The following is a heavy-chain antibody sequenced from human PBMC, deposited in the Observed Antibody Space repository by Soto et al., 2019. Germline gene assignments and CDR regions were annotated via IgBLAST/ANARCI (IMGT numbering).Heavy chain of an antibody. Sequence: SETLSLTCTFSGGSSTTYYWSWIRQFPGKGLEWIGYRYYSGSTSYNPSLESRVTILVDTSKKKFSLELKSVTAADTAVYYCAIADGWYYFDYWGQGVQVTVSS. V-gene: IGHV4-59*08. CDR3: AIADGWYYFDY. CDR1: GGSSTTYY. D-gene: IGHD6-19*01. J-gene: IGHJ4*02. CDR2: RYYSGST.